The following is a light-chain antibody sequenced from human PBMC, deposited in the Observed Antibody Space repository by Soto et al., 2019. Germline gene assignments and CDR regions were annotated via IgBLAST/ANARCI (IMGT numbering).Light chain of an antibody. Sequence: QSVLTQPASVSGSPGQSITISCTGTSSDVGAYKYVSWYQQHPGKTPKLMIYEVRNRPSGVSNRFSGSKSGNTASLTISGLQAEDEADYYCSAYTSSSTYVFGTGTKLTVL. V-gene: IGLV2-14*01. J-gene: IGLJ1*01. CDR3: SAYTSSSTYV. CDR1: SSDVGAYKY. CDR2: EVR.